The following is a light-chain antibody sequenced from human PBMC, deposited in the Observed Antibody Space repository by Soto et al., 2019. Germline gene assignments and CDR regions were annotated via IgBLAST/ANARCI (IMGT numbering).Light chain of an antibody. CDR1: QTFNNNY. J-gene: IGKJ5*01. V-gene: IGKV3-20*01. CDR3: QQYSDLPMT. Sequence: DIVLTQSPGTLSLSPGERAILSCRASQTFNNNYFAWCQQKPGQAPRLLIYGASRRATGTPDRFSGSASGTDFTLTISRLEPEDFAVYFCQQYSDLPMTFGQGTRLEIK. CDR2: GAS.